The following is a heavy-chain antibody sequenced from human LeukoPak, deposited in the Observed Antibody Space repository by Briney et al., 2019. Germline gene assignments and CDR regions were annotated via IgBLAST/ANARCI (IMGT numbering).Heavy chain of an antibody. CDR3: ARLNIIGSSPVHHYDY. CDR2: IYYSGST. CDR1: GGSISSSSYY. J-gene: IGHJ4*02. V-gene: IGHV4-61*05. Sequence: SETLSLTCTVSGGSISSSSYYWSWIRQPPGKGLEYIAYIYYSGSTDYNPSLKSRVTISVDTSKNQFSLKLSSVTAADTAVYYCARLNIIGSSPVHHYDYWGQGTLVTVSS. D-gene: IGHD6-13*01.